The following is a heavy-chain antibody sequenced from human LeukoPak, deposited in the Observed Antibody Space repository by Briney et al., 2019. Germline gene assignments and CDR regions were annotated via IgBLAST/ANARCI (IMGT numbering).Heavy chain of an antibody. V-gene: IGHV3-30*04. CDR3: ATRDIVVVVAATPGESAFDI. D-gene: IGHD2-15*01. J-gene: IGHJ3*02. CDR2: ISYDGSNK. Sequence: GGSLRLSCAASGFTFSSYAMHWVRQAPGKGLEWVAVISYDGSNKYYADSVKGRFTISRDNSKNTLYLQMNSLRAEDTAVYYCATRDIVVVVAATPGESAFDIWGQGTMVTVSS. CDR1: GFTFSSYA.